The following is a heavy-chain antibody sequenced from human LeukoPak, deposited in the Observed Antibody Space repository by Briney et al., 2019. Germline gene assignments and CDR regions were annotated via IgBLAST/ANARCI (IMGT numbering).Heavy chain of an antibody. CDR1: GGSFSGYY. CDR2: IYTSGTI. J-gene: IGHJ5*02. Sequence: SETLSLTCAVYGGSFSGYYWSWIRQPPGKWLEWIGRIYTSGTITYNPSLKSRVTMSVDMSKNQFSLKLSSVTAADTAVYYCARDSGTTGEVKFDPWGQGTLVTVSS. V-gene: IGHV4-59*10. D-gene: IGHD3-10*01. CDR3: ARDSGTTGEVKFDP.